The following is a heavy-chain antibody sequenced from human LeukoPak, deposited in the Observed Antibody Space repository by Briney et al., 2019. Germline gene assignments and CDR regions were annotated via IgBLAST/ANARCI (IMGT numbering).Heavy chain of an antibody. D-gene: IGHD3-10*01. J-gene: IGHJ5*02. V-gene: IGHV3-48*03. CDR1: GFIFSGYE. Sequence: GGSLRLSCSASGFIFSGYEMNWVRQAPGKGLKWVSYISSSGTTRYYADSVKGRFTISRDNAKNSLYLQMNSLRDEDTAVYYCARGRSLGGSWFDPWGQGTLVTVSS. CDR2: ISSSGTTR. CDR3: ARGRSLGGSWFDP.